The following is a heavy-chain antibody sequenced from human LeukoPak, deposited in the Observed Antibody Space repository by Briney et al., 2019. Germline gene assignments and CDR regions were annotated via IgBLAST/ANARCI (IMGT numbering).Heavy chain of an antibody. CDR3: ARDSFMDV. V-gene: IGHV3-48*01. Sequence: PGRSLRLSCAASGFTFSSYSMTWVRQAPGKGLEWVSYISSSSTIYYADSVKGRFTISRDNAKNSLYLQMNSLRAEDTAVYYCARDSFMDVWGQGTTVTVSS. CDR1: GFTFSSYS. J-gene: IGHJ6*02. CDR2: ISSSSTI.